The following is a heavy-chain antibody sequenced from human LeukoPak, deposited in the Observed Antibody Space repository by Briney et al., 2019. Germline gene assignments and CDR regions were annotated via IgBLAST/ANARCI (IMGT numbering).Heavy chain of an antibody. J-gene: IGHJ4*02. CDR2: INHSGST. V-gene: IGHV4-34*01. Sequence: SETLSLTCAVYGGSFSGYYWSWIRQPPGKGLEWIGEINHSGSTNYNPSLKSRVTISVDTSKNQFSLKLSSVTAADTAVYYCARALGAFCLYYFDYWGQGTLVTVSP. D-gene: IGHD3-16*01. CDR3: ARALGAFCLYYFDY. CDR1: GGSFSGYY.